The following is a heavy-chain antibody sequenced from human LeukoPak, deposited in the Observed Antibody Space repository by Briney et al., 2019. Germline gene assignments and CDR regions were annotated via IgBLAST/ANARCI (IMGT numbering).Heavy chain of an antibody. Sequence: GASVKVSCKASGYTFTSYDINWVRQATGQGLEWMGWMNPNSGNTGYAQKFQGRVTITRNTSISTAYMELSSLRSEDTAVYYCARGSAVAGTGLTFDYWGQGTLVTVSS. CDR1: GYTFTSYD. D-gene: IGHD6-19*01. CDR2: MNPNSGNT. J-gene: IGHJ4*02. V-gene: IGHV1-8*03. CDR3: ARGSAVAGTGLTFDY.